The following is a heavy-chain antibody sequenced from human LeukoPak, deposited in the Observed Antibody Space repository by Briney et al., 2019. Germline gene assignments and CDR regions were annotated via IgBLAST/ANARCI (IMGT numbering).Heavy chain of an antibody. J-gene: IGHJ4*02. D-gene: IGHD6-19*01. CDR1: GYSLTNYW. CDR2: IYPSDSDT. CDR3: ARHMKYDNGWYADY. Sequence: KPGESLKISCKTSGYSLTNYWIGWVRQMPGKGLEWVGLIYPSDSDTRYSPSFQGQVTISSDKYTSTAYLQWSALKASDSAMYYCARHMKYDNGWYADYWGQGTLVTVSS. V-gene: IGHV5-51*01.